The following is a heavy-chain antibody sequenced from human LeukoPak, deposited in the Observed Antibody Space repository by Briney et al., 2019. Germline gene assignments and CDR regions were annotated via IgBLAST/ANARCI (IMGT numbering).Heavy chain of an antibody. CDR3: ASGRSYWYRLDY. Sequence: GGSLRLSCAASAFTVSSNLMTWVRQAPGKGLEWVSLIYAGGGTYYADSVQGRFSISRHLSKNTVDLQMNSLRLEDTAVYYCASGRSYWYRLDYWGRRTLVTVSS. CDR1: AFTVSSNL. CDR2: IYAGGGT. J-gene: IGHJ4*02. D-gene: IGHD2-8*02. V-gene: IGHV3-53*04.